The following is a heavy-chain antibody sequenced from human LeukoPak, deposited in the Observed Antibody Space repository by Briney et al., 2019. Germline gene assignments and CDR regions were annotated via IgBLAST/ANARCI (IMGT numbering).Heavy chain of an antibody. D-gene: IGHD4-17*01. Sequence: ESGGSLRLSCAASGFTFSSYGMHWVRQAPGKGLEWVAVISYDGSNKYYADSVKGRFTISRDNSKNTLYLQTNSLRAEDTAVYYCARDGPDYGDYINFDYWGQGTLVTVSS. J-gene: IGHJ4*02. CDR2: ISYDGSNK. CDR3: ARDGPDYGDYINFDY. CDR1: GFTFSSYG. V-gene: IGHV3-30*03.